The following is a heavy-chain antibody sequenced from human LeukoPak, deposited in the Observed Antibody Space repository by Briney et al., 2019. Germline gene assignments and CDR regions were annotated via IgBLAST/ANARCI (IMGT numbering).Heavy chain of an antibody. D-gene: IGHD6-13*01. CDR1: GFTFSSYG. J-gene: IGHJ4*02. V-gene: IGHV3-30*18. CDR3: AKSPLGSSSWYYFDY. CDR2: TSYDGSNK. Sequence: GGSLRLSCAASGFTFSSYGMHWVRQAPGKGLEWVAVTSYDGSNKYYADSVRGRFTISRDNSKNTLYLQMNSLRAEDTAVYYCAKSPLGSSSWYYFDYWGQGTLVTVSS.